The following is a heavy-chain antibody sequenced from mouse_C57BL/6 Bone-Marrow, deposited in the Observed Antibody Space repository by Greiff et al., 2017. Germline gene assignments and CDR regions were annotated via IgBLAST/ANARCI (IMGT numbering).Heavy chain of an antibody. D-gene: IGHD2-2*01. Sequence: VQLQQPGAELVKPGASVKMSCKASGYTFTSYWITWVKQRPGQGLEWIGDIYPGSGSTNYNEKFKRKATLTVDTSSSTAYMQLSSLTSEDSAVYYCARSGYYGYDGAYWGQGTLVTVSA. J-gene: IGHJ3*01. CDR1: GYTFTSYW. CDR2: IYPGSGST. V-gene: IGHV1-55*01. CDR3: ARSGYYGYDGAY.